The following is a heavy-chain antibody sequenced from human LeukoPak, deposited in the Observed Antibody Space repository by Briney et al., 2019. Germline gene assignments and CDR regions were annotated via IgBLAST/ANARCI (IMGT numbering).Heavy chain of an antibody. CDR2: ISAGADLT. D-gene: IGHD1-14*01. V-gene: IGHV3-23*01. J-gene: IGHJ3*02. CDR1: RFSFGAFP. Sequence: GGSLRLSCAASRFSFGAFPMGWVRQSPGKGLEWVSSISAGADLTFYADSVRGGFSISRENSKNTLYLQMNSLRAEDTAVYYCAKSLLTTATGSGRAFDIWGQGTMVTVSS. CDR3: AKSLLTTATGSGRAFDI.